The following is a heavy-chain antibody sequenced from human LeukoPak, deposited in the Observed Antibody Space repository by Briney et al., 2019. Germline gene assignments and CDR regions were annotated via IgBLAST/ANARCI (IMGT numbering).Heavy chain of an antibody. Sequence: SSETLSLTCSVSGGSITGYSWSWIRQTPGKGLEWIGYIYYNGDTHYNPSLNSRLSMSVDTPNKQFSLNLTSVTAADTALYYCARRLGGYTNFEYWGQGILVTVSS. CDR3: ARRLGGYTNFEY. D-gene: IGHD3-16*01. J-gene: IGHJ4*02. V-gene: IGHV4-59*12. CDR2: IYYNGDT. CDR1: GGSITGYS.